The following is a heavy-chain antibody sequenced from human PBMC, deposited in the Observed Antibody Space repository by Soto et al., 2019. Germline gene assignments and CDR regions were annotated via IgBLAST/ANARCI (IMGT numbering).Heavy chain of an antibody. V-gene: IGHV1-69*01. CDR1: GGTFSSYA. Sequence: QVQLVQSGAEVKKTGSSVKVSCKASGGTFSSYAISWVRQAPGQGLEWMGGIIPIFGTANYAQKFQGRVTITADESTSTAYMELSSLRSEDTAVYYCARNMIAVADLDFDPWGQGTLVTVSS. CDR3: ARNMIAVADLDFDP. CDR2: IIPIFGTA. D-gene: IGHD6-19*01. J-gene: IGHJ5*02.